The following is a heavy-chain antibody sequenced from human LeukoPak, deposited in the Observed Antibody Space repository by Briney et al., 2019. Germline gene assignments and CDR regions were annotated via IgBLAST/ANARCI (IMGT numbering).Heavy chain of an antibody. CDR2: ISGSDGST. V-gene: IGHV3-23*01. Sequence: GGSLRLSCAASGFTFSNAWMSWVRQPPGKGLEWVSAISGSDGSTYYADSVKGRFTISRDNSKNTLYLQMNSLRAEDTAVYYCVKYGADVWGQGTTVTVSS. CDR1: GFTFSNAW. CDR3: VKYGADV. D-gene: IGHD3-10*01. J-gene: IGHJ6*02.